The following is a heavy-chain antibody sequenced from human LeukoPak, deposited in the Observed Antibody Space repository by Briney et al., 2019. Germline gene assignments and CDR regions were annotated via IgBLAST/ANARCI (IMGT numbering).Heavy chain of an antibody. J-gene: IGHJ4*02. CDR3: AGLGRYCSGGSCNY. CDR2: INHSGST. Sequence: SETLSLTCAVYGGSFSGYYWSWIRQPTGKGLEWIGEINHSGSTNYNPSLKSRVTISVDTSKNQFSLKLSSVTAADTAVYYCAGLGRYCSGGSCNYWGQGTLVTVSS. CDR1: GGSFSGYY. D-gene: IGHD2-15*01. V-gene: IGHV4-34*01.